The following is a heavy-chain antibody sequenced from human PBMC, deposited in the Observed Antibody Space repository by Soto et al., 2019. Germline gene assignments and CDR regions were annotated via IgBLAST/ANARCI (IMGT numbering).Heavy chain of an antibody. D-gene: IGHD6-13*01. CDR1: GFTVSSNY. Sequence: EVQLVESGGGLVQPGGSLRLSCAASGFTVSSNYMSWVRQAPGKGLEWVSVIYSGGSTYYADSVKGRFTISRHNSKNTLYLQMNSLRAEDTAVYYCARDRYSSSWAVWYFDLWGRGTLVTVSS. J-gene: IGHJ2*01. CDR2: IYSGGST. V-gene: IGHV3-53*04. CDR3: ARDRYSSSWAVWYFDL.